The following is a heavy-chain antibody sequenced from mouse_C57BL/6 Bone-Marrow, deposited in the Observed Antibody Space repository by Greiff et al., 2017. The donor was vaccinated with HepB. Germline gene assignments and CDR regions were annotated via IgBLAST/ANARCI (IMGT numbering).Heavy chain of an antibody. CDR3: TRDRELGRYFDY. D-gene: IGHD4-1*01. CDR1: GFTFSSYA. Sequence: EVHLVESGEGLVKPGGSLKLSCAASGFTFSSYAMSWVRQTPEKRLEWVAYISSGGDYIYYADTVKGRFTISRDNARNTLYLQMSSLKSEDTAMYYCTRDRELGRYFDYWGQGTTLTVSS. V-gene: IGHV5-9-1*02. CDR2: ISSGGDYI. J-gene: IGHJ2*01.